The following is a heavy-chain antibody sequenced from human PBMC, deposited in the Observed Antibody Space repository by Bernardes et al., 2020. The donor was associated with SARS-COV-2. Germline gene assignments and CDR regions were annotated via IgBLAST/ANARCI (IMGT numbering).Heavy chain of an antibody. V-gene: IGHV1-24*01. CDR1: VYTLTAFS. CDR2: FDPEYGET. D-gene: IGHD3-3*01. CDR3: ATGRERFLEWLLFDY. J-gene: IGHJ4*02. Sequence: SVPVSCNVCVYTLTAFSMHWVRHAPGQGREWMGGFDPEYGETICAQKFKGRVTMTEDTSTDTAYMELSSLRSEDTAVYYCATGRERFLEWLLFDYWGQGTLVTVSS.